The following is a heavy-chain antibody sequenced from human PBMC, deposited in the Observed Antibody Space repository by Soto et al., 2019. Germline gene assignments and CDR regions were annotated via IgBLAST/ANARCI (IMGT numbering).Heavy chain of an antibody. V-gene: IGHV1-46*01. D-gene: IGHD3-10*01. Sequence: QVQLVQSGAEVKKPGASVKVSCKASGYTFTSYYMHWVRQAPGQGLEWMGIINPSGGSTSYAQKFEGRVTMTRDTSTSTVYMELSSLRSEDTAVYYCARVTPAYYGSGGLQPLDSWVQGTLVTVSS. CDR3: ARVTPAYYGSGGLQPLDS. CDR1: GYTFTSYY. CDR2: INPSGGST. J-gene: IGHJ4*02.